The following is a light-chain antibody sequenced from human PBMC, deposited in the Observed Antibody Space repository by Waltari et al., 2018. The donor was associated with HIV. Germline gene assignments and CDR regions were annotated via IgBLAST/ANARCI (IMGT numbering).Light chain of an antibody. CDR2: GNS. Sequence: QSVLTQPPSVSGAPGQRVTISCTGRRSNIGPIHDVPWYQQVPGTAPKLLIYGNSNRPSGVPDRFSGSKSGTSASLAIAGLQAEDEADYYCQSYDTSLSGVVFGGGTKLTVL. CDR3: QSYDTSLSGVV. CDR1: RSNIGPIHD. J-gene: IGLJ2*01. V-gene: IGLV1-40*01.